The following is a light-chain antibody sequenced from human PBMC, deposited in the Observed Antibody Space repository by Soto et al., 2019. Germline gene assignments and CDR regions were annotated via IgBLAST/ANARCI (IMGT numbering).Light chain of an antibody. V-gene: IGKV1-5*03. CDR3: QHYNSYSEA. Sequence: DIRITQSSSTLSGSVGDRVTIACRASQTISSWLAWYQQKPGKAPKLLIYKASTLKSGVPSRFSGSGSGTEFTLTISSLQPDDFATYYCQHYNSYSEACGQGTKGDIK. CDR2: KAS. J-gene: IGKJ1*01. CDR1: QTISSW.